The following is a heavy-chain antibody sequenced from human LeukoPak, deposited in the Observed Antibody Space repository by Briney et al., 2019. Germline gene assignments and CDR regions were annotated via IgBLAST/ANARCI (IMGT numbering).Heavy chain of an antibody. Sequence: PGGPLRLSCAASGFTFSNYGMSWVRQAPGKGLEWVSGFSGSGDSTDYADTVKGRFTISGDNSKNTLYVQMNTLRAEDTAVYYCAKSLVLRKSRGYWGQGTLVTVSS. D-gene: IGHD3-16*02. CDR3: AKSLVLRKSRGY. CDR2: FSGSGDST. V-gene: IGHV3-23*01. J-gene: IGHJ4*02. CDR1: GFTFSNYG.